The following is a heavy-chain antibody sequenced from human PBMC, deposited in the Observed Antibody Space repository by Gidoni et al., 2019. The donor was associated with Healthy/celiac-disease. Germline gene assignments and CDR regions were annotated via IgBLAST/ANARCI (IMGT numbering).Heavy chain of an antibody. D-gene: IGHD2-15*01. CDR3: AKYLYCSGGSCYSDLPPGSSWFDP. V-gene: IGHV3-23*01. CDR2: ISGSGGST. CDR1: GFTFSSYA. J-gene: IGHJ5*02. Sequence: EVQLLESGGGLVQPGGSLRLSCAASGFTFSSYAMSWVRQAPGKGLEWVSAISGSGGSTYYADSVKGRFTISRDNSKNTLYLQMNSLRAEDTAVYYCAKYLYCSGGSCYSDLPPGSSWFDPWGQGTLVTVSS.